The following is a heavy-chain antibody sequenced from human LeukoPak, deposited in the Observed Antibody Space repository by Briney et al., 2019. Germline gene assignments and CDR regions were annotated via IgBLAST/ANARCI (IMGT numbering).Heavy chain of an antibody. CDR3: ARGRGSGSYIDY. D-gene: IGHD1-26*01. CDR2: ISSNSSYI. J-gene: IGHJ4*02. V-gene: IGHV3-21*01. Sequence: GGSLRLSCAASGFTFSSYSMNWVRQAPGKGLEWVSSISSNSSYIYYADSVKGRFTISRDNAKNSLYLQMNSLRAEDTAVYYCARGRGSGSYIDYWGQGTLVTVSS. CDR1: GFTFSSYS.